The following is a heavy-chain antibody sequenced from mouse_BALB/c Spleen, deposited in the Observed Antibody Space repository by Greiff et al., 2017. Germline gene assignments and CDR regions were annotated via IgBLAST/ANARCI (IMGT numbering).Heavy chain of an antibody. CDR2: ISSGSSTI. CDR3: ARSMGLRLRDFDY. J-gene: IGHJ2*01. Sequence: DVQLVESGGGLVQPGGSRKLSCAASGFTFSSFGMHWVRQAPEKGLEWVAYISSGSSTIYYADTVKGRFTISRDNPKNTLFLQMTSLRSEDTAMYYCARSMGLRLRDFDYWGQGTTLTVSS. V-gene: IGHV5-17*02. CDR1: GFTFSSFG. D-gene: IGHD1-2*01.